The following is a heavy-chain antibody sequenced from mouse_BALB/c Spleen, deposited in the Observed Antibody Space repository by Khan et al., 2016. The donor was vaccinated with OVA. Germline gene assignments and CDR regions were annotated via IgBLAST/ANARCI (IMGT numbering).Heavy chain of an antibody. CDR3: AIPPWFAY. Sequence: EVELVESGGGLVKPGGSLKLSCAASGFAFSSYDMSWVRQTPEKRLEWVATISSGGSYTYYPDSVKGRFTISRDNAWNTLYLQMSSLRSEDTALYYCAIPPWFAYWGQGTLVTVSA. CDR1: GFAFSSYD. V-gene: IGHV5-9*02. CDR2: ISSGGSYT. J-gene: IGHJ3*01.